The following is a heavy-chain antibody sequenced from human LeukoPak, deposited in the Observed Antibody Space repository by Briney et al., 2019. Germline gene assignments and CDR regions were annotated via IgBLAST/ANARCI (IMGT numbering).Heavy chain of an antibody. CDR3: ARQVVTITWADAFDI. CDR2: INPNSGGT. D-gene: IGHD5-12*01. Sequence: ASVKVSCKASGYTFTGYYMHWVRQAPGQGLEWMGWINPNSGGTNYAQKFQGWVTMTRDTSISTAYMELSRLRSDDTAVYYCARQVVTITWADAFDIWGQGTMVTVSS. V-gene: IGHV1-2*04. CDR1: GYTFTGYY. J-gene: IGHJ3*02.